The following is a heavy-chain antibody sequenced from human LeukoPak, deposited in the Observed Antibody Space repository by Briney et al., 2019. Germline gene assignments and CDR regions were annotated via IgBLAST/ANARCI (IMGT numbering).Heavy chain of an antibody. CDR2: IYYSGGR. CDR1: GGSISSGDYY. CDR3: ARGVGSSWYGD. Sequence: SETLSLTCTVSGGSISSGDYYWSWIRQPPGKGLEWIGYIYYSGGRYYNPSLKSRLTISVDTSKDQFSLKLSSVTAADTAVYYCARGVGSSWYGDWGQGTLVTVSS. J-gene: IGHJ4*02. D-gene: IGHD6-13*01. V-gene: IGHV4-30-4*01.